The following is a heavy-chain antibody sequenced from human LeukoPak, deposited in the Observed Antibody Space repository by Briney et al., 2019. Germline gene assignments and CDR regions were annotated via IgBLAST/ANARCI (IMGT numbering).Heavy chain of an antibody. Sequence: GESLRLSCAASGLTVSSDYMTWVRQAPGKGLEWVSLIYSDGSTCYADSVKGRFTISRDNSKNTLYLQMNSLRVEDTAVYHCTRGTGKNWSLDNWGQGTLVTVSS. CDR1: GLTVSSDY. J-gene: IGHJ4*02. CDR3: TRGTGKNWSLDN. D-gene: IGHD2/OR15-2a*01. V-gene: IGHV3-53*01. CDR2: IYSDGST.